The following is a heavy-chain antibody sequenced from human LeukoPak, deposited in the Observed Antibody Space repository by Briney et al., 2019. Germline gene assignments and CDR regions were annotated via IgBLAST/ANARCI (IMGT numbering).Heavy chain of an antibody. Sequence: GESLKISCKGSGYSFTSYWIGWVRQMPGKGLEWMGIIYPGDSDTRYSPSFQGQVTISADKSISTAYLQWSSLKASDTAMYYCARQLDSYGSGNFYGMDVWGQGTTVTVSS. CDR1: GYSFTSYW. CDR2: IYPGDSDT. V-gene: IGHV5-51*01. D-gene: IGHD3-10*01. CDR3: ARQLDSYGSGNFYGMDV. J-gene: IGHJ6*02.